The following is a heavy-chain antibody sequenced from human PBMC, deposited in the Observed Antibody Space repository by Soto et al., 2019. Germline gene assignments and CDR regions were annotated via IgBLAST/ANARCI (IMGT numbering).Heavy chain of an antibody. CDR1: GFTFSSYA. J-gene: IGHJ4*02. Sequence: EVQLLESGGGLVQPGGSLRRSCAASGFTFSSYAMSWVRQAPGKGLEWVSAISGSGGSTYYADSVKGRFTISRDNSKNTLYLQMNSLSAEDTAVYYCAKARGYGSGSFDYWGQGTLVTVSS. CDR3: AKARGYGSGSFDY. CDR2: ISGSGGST. D-gene: IGHD3-10*01. V-gene: IGHV3-23*01.